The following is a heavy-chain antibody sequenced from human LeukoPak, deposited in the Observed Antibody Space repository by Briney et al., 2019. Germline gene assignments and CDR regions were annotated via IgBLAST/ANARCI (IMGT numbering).Heavy chain of an antibody. V-gene: IGHV3-23*01. CDR1: GFTFSGFA. CDR2: ISGSGDNT. J-gene: IGHJ6*03. CDR3: ARDASNTKAERYYYYMDV. Sequence: GGSLRLSCAASGFTFSGFAMSWVRRTPGKGLEWVSGISGSGDNTLYADSVKGRFTISRDNAKNSLYLQMNSLRAEDTAVYYCARDASNTKAERYYYYMDVWGKGTTVTVS. D-gene: IGHD3-3*01.